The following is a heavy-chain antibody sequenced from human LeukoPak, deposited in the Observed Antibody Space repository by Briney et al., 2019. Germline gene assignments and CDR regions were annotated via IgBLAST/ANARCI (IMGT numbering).Heavy chain of an antibody. V-gene: IGHV3-23*01. D-gene: IGHD3-9*01. CDR2: ISGSGGST. CDR3: AKERVLRYFDWYKNDY. CDR1: GFTFSSYA. J-gene: IGHJ4*02. Sequence: PGGSLRLSCAASGFTFSSYAMSWVRQAPGKGLEWVSAISGSGGSTYCADSVKGRFTISRDNSKNTLYLQMNSLRAEDTAVYYCAKERVLRYFDWYKNDYWGQGTLVTVSS.